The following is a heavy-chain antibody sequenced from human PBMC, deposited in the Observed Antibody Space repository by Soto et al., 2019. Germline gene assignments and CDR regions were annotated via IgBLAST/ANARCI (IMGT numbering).Heavy chain of an antibody. V-gene: IGHV3-23*01. CDR3: ATGWSGY. CDR1: GFTFSSYT. Sequence: EVQLLESGGGLVQPGGSLRLSCAASGFTFSSYTMSWVRQGPGKGLEWVSGISSSGGSTVYADSVKGRFTISRDNFKKTCCLQIHSLRADDTAAYYCATGWSGYWGQGTTVTGSS. CDR2: ISSSGGST. D-gene: IGHD3-3*01. J-gene: IGHJ4*02.